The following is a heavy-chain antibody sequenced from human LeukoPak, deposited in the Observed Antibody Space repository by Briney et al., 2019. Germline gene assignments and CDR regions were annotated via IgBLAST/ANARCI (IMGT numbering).Heavy chain of an antibody. Sequence: GASVKVSCKASGYTFTKSAMNWVRQAPGQGLEWMGWISAYNGNTNYAQKLQGRVTMTTDTSTSTAYMELSTLRSEDTAVYYCARGSSSDWPLEYWGRGILVTVSS. J-gene: IGHJ4*02. V-gene: IGHV1-18*01. CDR3: ARGSSSDWPLEY. D-gene: IGHD6-19*01. CDR1: GYTFTKSA. CDR2: ISAYNGNT.